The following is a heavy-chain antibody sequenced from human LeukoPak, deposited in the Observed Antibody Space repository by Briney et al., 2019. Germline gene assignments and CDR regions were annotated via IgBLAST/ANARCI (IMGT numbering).Heavy chain of an antibody. CDR3: ARVVLDHF. CDR1: GFTFSNYW. CDR2: ISSGSRRI. J-gene: IGHJ4*02. D-gene: IGHD6-6*01. V-gene: IGHV3-21*06. Sequence: PGGFLRLSCEGSGFTFSNYWMGWVRQAPGKGLEWVSSISSGSRRIHYADSMRGRFTISRDNAKSSVYLQMHNLRVEDTATYFCARVVLDHFWGRGTLVTVSS.